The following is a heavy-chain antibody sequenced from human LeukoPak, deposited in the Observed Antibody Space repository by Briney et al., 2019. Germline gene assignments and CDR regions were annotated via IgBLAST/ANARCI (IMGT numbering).Heavy chain of an antibody. V-gene: IGHV3-7*01. J-gene: IGHJ4*02. Sequence: PGGSLRLSCAASGFTFSSYWMSWVRQAPGKGLERVANIKQDGSEKYYVDSVKGRFTISRDNAKNSLYLQMNSLRAEDTAVYYCARVHSGSYYVVDYWGQGTLVTVSS. CDR1: GFTFSSYW. CDR3: ARVHSGSYYVVDY. CDR2: IKQDGSEK. D-gene: IGHD1-26*01.